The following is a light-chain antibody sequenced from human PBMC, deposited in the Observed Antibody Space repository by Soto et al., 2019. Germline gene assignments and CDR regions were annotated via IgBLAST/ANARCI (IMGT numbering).Light chain of an antibody. CDR1: SSNIGKNY. J-gene: IGLJ2*01. Sequence: QSVLTQPPSASGAPGQRVTISCSGGSSNIGKNYVYWYQQLPGAAPKLLIYNINQRPSGVPDRFSASKSGTSASLVISGLRSEDEADYHCAAWADSLNGVAFGGGTKVTVL. CDR3: AAWADSLNGVA. V-gene: IGLV1-47*01. CDR2: NIN.